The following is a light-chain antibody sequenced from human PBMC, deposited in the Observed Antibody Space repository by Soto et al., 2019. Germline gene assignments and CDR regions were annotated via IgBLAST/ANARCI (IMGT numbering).Light chain of an antibody. J-gene: IGLJ2*01. CDR1: SSDVGGYNY. CDR2: EVN. CDR3: SSYTLTTTL. Sequence: QSALTQPASVSGSPGQSITISCTGTSSDVGGYNYVSWYQQHPGKAPKLMIYEVNNRPSGISDRFSGSKSGDTASLTISGLQAEDAADYYCSSYTLTTTLFGGGTKLTVL. V-gene: IGLV2-14*01.